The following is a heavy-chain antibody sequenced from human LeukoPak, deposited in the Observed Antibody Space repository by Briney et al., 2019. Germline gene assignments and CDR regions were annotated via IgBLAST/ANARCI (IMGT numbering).Heavy chain of an antibody. J-gene: IGHJ4*02. CDR1: GGSFSRFA. CDR3: ARGSGETGGYYYVY. V-gene: IGHV1-69*13. CDR2: IIPIFRTA. Sequence: ASVKVTCKASGGSFSRFAISWVGQAPRQGLEWMGGIIPIFRTANYAQKFQGRVTITADEYTRTAYMELRTLRSEDTAIYYCARGSGETGGYYYVYWGRGTPVTVSS. D-gene: IGHD3-22*01.